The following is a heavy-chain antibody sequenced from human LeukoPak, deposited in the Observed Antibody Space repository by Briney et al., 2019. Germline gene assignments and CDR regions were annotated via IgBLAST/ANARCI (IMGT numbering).Heavy chain of an antibody. D-gene: IGHD7-27*01. J-gene: IGHJ4*02. V-gene: IGHV6-1*01. CDR2: TYYRSKWYN. Sequence: SQTLSLTCAISGDTVSNKRSAWNWIRQSPSRGLEWLGRTYYRSKWYNDYAVSVKSRITINPDTSKNQFSLQLNSVSPEDTAVYYCARDLNWETYWGQGTLVSDSS. CDR1: GDTVSNKRSA. CDR3: ARDLNWETY.